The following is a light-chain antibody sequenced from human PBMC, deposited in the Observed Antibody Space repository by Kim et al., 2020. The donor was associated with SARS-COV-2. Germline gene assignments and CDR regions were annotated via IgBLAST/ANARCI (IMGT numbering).Light chain of an antibody. CDR1: KSNVGAGSD. CDR2: GDN. V-gene: IGLV1-40*01. CDR3: QSWDKILSVYV. Sequence: QAVLTQPPSVSGAPGQRVTIPCTGSKSNVGAGSDVHWYQQFPGIAPKLLIFGDNNRPSGVPGRFSASKSGTSASLAITGLQAADEADYYCQSWDKILSVYVFGTGTKVTVL. J-gene: IGLJ1*01.